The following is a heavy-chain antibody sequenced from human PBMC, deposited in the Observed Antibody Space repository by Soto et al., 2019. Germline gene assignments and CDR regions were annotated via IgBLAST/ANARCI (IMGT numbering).Heavy chain of an antibody. V-gene: IGHV2-5*02. CDR2: IYWDDDK. J-gene: IGHJ6*01. CDR3: XXXXXGXDCLQSYASHYYYGMDV. D-gene: IGHD2-21*02. CDR1: GFSLSTSGVG. Sequence: QITLKESGPTLVKPTQTLTLTCTFSGFSLSTSGVGVGWIRQPPGKALEWLALIYWDDDKRYSPSLRSRLTISKDTSXXQXXXXXTXXXXXXXXXXXXXXXXXGXDCLQSYASHYYYGMDVW.